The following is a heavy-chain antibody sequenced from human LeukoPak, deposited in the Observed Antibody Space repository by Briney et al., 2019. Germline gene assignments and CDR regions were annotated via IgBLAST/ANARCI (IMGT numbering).Heavy chain of an antibody. CDR3: ARVSAGYDYVWGSYRPSHWFDP. D-gene: IGHD3-16*02. J-gene: IGHJ5*02. CDR2: INSDGSST. Sequence: GGSLRLSCAASGFTFSGYWMHWVRQAPGKGLVWVSRINSDGSSTSYADSVKGRFTISRDNAKNTLYLQMNSLRAEDTAVYYCARVSAGYDYVWGSYRPSHWFDPWGQGTLVTVSS. CDR1: GFTFSGYW. V-gene: IGHV3-74*01.